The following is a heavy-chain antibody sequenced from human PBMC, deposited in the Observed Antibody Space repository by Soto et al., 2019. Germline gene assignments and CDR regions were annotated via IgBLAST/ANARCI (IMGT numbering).Heavy chain of an antibody. CDR3: ATGKDWQRLLVY. D-gene: IGHD5-12*01. CDR2: IYYRGST. V-gene: IGHV4-59*03. J-gene: IGHJ4*02. Sequence: PSETLSLTCSVSGNYISSNYWSWIRQPPGKGLEWIGYIYYRGSTNYNPSLKSRVTISVDTSKNQFSLKVNSVTTADTAIYFCATGKDWQRLLVYWGRGILVTVSS. CDR1: GNYISSNY.